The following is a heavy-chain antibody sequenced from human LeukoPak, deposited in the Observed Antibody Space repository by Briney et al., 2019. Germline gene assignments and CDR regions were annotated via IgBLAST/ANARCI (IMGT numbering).Heavy chain of an antibody. CDR3: ARKDYTGNSRRFDP. CDR2: ISAYNGNT. Sequence: ASVKVSCKASGYTFTGYGVSWVRQAPGQGLEWMGWISAYNGNTNYAQKLQGRVTMTTDTSTSTAYMELRSLRSDDTAVYYCARKDYTGNSRRFDPWGQGTLVTVSS. CDR1: GYTFTGYG. J-gene: IGHJ5*02. D-gene: IGHD6-13*01. V-gene: IGHV1-18*01.